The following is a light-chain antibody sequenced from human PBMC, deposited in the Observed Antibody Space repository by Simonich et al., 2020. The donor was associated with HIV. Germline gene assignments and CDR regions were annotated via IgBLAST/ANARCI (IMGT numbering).Light chain of an antibody. CDR3: SSYTYSAIVV. V-gene: IGLV2-14*01. J-gene: IGLJ2*01. Sequence: QSALTQPASVSGSPGQPITISCTGTSSDVGYYNYVSWYQRHPDKAPKLTIYDVTKRPSGVSNRFAGSKSGNTASLTISGLQAEDEADYYCSSYTYSAIVVFGGGTKLTVL. CDR2: DVT. CDR1: SSDVGYYNY.